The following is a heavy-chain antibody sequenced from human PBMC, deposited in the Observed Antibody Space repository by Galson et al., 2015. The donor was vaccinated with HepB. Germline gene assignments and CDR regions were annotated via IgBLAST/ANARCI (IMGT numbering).Heavy chain of an antibody. V-gene: IGHV1-69*04. D-gene: IGHD5-18*01. CDR2: IIPILGIA. J-gene: IGHJ4*02. CDR1: GGTFSSYA. Sequence: SVKVSCKASGGTFSSYAISWVRQAPGQGLEWMGRIIPILGIANYAQKFQGRVTITADKSTSTAYMELSSLRSEDTAVYYCARDRNGAELWFAYWGQGTLVTVSS. CDR3: ARDRNGAELWFAY.